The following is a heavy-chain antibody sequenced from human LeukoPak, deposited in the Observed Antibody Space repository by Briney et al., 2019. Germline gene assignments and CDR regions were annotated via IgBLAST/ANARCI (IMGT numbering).Heavy chain of an antibody. V-gene: IGHV4-34*01. D-gene: IGHD5-18*01. CDR2: INHSGST. CDR1: GGPFSGYY. J-gene: IGHJ6*03. CDR3: ARGNTATNYYYYVDV. Sequence: SETLSLTCAVYGGPFSGYYWSWIRQPPGKGLEWIGEINHSGSTNYNPSLKSRVTISVDTSKNQFSLKLSSVTAADTAVYYCARGNTATNYYYYVDVWGKGTTVTVSS.